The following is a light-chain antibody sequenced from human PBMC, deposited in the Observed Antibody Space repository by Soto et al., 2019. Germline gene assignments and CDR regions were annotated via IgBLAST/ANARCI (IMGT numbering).Light chain of an antibody. CDR3: QQYHTWPVT. Sequence: IVMTQSPATLSVSPGERVTFSCRASQGINRKLAWYQHKAGQAPRLLISGASTGATGIPARFSGSGSGTECTLTINSLQSEDSAVYYCQQYHTWPVTFGGGTKVEI. CDR1: QGINRK. J-gene: IGKJ4*01. CDR2: GAS. V-gene: IGKV3-15*01.